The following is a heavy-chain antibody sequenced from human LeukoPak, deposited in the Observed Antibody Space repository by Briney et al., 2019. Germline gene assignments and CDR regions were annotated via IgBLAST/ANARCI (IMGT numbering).Heavy chain of an antibody. V-gene: IGHV3-21*01. CDR1: GFTFSSYS. CDR3: ARTQYYYDSSGYGY. J-gene: IGHJ4*02. D-gene: IGHD3-22*01. Sequence: KPGGSLRLSCAASGFTFSSYSMNWVRQAPGKGLEWVSSISSSSSYIYYTDSVKGRFTLSRDNAKNSLSLQMNSLRAEDTAVYYCARTQYYYDSSGYGYWGQGTLVTVSS. CDR2: ISSSSSYI.